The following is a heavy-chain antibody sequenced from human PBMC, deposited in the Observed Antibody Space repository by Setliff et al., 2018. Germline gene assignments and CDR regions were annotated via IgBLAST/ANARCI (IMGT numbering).Heavy chain of an antibody. J-gene: IGHJ5*02. Sequence: PGGSLRLSCATSGFTFSDYYMSWIRQTPGKGLEWVAYISSRGSLIYYPDSVKGRFIISRDNAKNSLYLQMNSLKAEDTAVYFCVPGIATAGKVSWGQGTLVTVSS. CDR1: GFTFSDYY. CDR2: ISSRGSLI. CDR3: VPGIATAGKVS. V-gene: IGHV3-11*01. D-gene: IGHD6-13*01.